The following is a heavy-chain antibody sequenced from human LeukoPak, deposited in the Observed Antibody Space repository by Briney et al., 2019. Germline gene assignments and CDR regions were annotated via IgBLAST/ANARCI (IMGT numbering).Heavy chain of an antibody. CDR1: GYTFTTYA. J-gene: IGHJ4*02. V-gene: IGHV7-4-1*02. CDR2: INTDTGNP. D-gene: IGHD2-15*01. Sequence: ASVKVSCKASGYTFTTYAMNWVRQAPGQGLEWMGWINTDTGNPTYAQGFTGRFVFSLDTSVSTANLQISSLKAEDTAFYFCARGYCSGGSCPTFIDYWGQGTLVTVPS. CDR3: ARGYCSGGSCPTFIDY.